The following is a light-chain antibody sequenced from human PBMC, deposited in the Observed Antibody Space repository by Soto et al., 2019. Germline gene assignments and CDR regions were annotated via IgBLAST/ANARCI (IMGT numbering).Light chain of an antibody. Sequence: DIQMTQSPSSLSASVGDRVTITCQASQDISNYLNWYQQKPGQAPKLLIYDASSLETGDPSRFSGSGSGTHFTFTISRLQTEDIATYYCQQYDDVSPGITFGPGTKVDIK. CDR1: QDISNY. J-gene: IGKJ3*01. V-gene: IGKV1-33*01. CDR2: DAS. CDR3: QQYDDVSPGIT.